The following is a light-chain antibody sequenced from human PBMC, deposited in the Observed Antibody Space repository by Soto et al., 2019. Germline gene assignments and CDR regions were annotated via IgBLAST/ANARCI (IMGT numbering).Light chain of an antibody. CDR3: SSYAGSNNGV. V-gene: IGLV2-8*01. CDR1: SSDVGGYNY. Sequence: QSALTQPPSASGSPGQSVTISCTGTSSDVGGYNYVSWYQQHPGKAPKHMIYEVSKRPSGVPDRFSGSKSGNTASLTVSGLQAEDEADYYCSSYAGSNNGVFGGGTKLTV. CDR2: EVS. J-gene: IGLJ2*01.